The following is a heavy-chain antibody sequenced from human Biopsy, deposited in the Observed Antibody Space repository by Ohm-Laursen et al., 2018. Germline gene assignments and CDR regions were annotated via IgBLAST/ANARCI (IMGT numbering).Heavy chain of an antibody. Sequence: SLRLSCAASGFAFNLYEMNWVRQAPGPGMEWISYIYGGGSPVSYADSVKGRFTISRDNAQNSLYLQMNSLRADDSAVYFCAREQPALSGGGSWFDSWGQGTLVIVSS. D-gene: IGHD6-19*01. V-gene: IGHV3-48*03. CDR3: AREQPALSGGGSWFDS. CDR2: IYGGGSPV. CDR1: GFAFNLYE. J-gene: IGHJ5*01.